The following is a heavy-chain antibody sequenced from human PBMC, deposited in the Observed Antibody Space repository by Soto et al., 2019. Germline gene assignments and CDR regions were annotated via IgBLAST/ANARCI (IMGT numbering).Heavy chain of an antibody. CDR1: GFTFSDYY. V-gene: IGHV3-11*01. CDR3: ARDTNHFHH. CDR2: ITSSGNTI. J-gene: IGHJ1*01. Sequence: QVQLVESGGGLFKPGGSLRLSCAASGFTFSDYYMTWIRQAPGKGLEWISYITSSGNTIYYADSVKDRLTVSRDNAKKSLYLQMNSLRAEDTAVYYCARDTNHFHHWGQGTLVTVSS. D-gene: IGHD2-2*01.